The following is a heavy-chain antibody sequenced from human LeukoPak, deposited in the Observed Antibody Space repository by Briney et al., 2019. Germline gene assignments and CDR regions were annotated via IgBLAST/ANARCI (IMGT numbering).Heavy chain of an antibody. J-gene: IGHJ4*02. CDR3: ARGDCSSTSCYTFDY. CDR1: GYTFTGYY. V-gene: IGHV1-2*02. Sequence: ASVKVSCEASGYTFTGYYMHWVRQAPGQGLEWMGWINPNSGGTNYAQKFQGRVTMTRDTSISTAYMELSRLRSDDTAVYYCARGDCSSTSCYTFDYWGQGTLVTVSS. CDR2: INPNSGGT. D-gene: IGHD2-2*02.